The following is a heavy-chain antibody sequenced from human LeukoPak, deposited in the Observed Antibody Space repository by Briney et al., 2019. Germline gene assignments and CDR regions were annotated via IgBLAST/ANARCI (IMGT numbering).Heavy chain of an antibody. CDR2: INPSGGSA. Sequence: GASVTVSFKASGYTFTSYYMHWVRQAPGQGLEWMGIINPSGGSATYAQNFQGRVTMTRDTSTSTVYMELSSLRSEDTAVYYCARGYCSSGYCFQFDYWGQGTLVTVSS. V-gene: IGHV1-46*01. CDR3: ARGYCSSGYCFQFDY. J-gene: IGHJ4*02. D-gene: IGHD2-15*01. CDR1: GYTFTSYY.